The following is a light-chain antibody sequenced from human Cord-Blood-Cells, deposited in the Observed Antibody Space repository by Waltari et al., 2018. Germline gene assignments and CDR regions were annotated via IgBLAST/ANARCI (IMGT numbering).Light chain of an antibody. J-gene: IGKJ4*01. CDR3: QQYNNWPLT. V-gene: IGKV3-15*01. CDR2: GAS. CDR1: QSVSSN. Sequence: EIVMTQSPATLSVSPGERATLSCRASQSVSSNLAWYQQKPGQAPRLLIYGASTRATGIPARFSGSGSVTEFTLTISSLQSEDFAVYYCQQYNNWPLTFGGVTKVEIK.